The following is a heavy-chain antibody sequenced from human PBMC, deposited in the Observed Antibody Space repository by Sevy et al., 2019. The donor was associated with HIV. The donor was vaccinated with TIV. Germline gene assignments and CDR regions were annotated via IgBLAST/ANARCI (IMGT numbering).Heavy chain of an antibody. V-gene: IGHV3-11*01. CDR2: ISSSGSTI. CDR3: ARSRNYCSGGSCYNAFDI. D-gene: IGHD2-15*01. Sequence: GGSLRLSCAASGFTFSDYYMSWIRQAPGKGLEWVSYISSSGSTIYYADSVKGRFTISRDSAKNSLYLQMNSLRAEDTAVYYCARSRNYCSGGSCYNAFDIWGQGTMVTVSS. CDR1: GFTFSDYY. J-gene: IGHJ3*02.